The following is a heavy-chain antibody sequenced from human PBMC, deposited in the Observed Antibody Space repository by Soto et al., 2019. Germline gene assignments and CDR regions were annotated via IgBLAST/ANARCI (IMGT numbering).Heavy chain of an antibody. CDR1: GFTFSSYS. CDR3: ARDPYDYVWGSYSPDWFDP. J-gene: IGHJ5*02. CDR2: ISSSSSYI. V-gene: IGHV3-21*01. D-gene: IGHD3-16*01. Sequence: PGGSLRLSCAASGFTFSSYSMNWVRQAPGKGLEWVSSISSSSSYIYYADSVKGRFTISRDNAKNSLYLQMNSLRAEDTAVYYCARDPYDYVWGSYSPDWFDPWGQGTLVTVSS.